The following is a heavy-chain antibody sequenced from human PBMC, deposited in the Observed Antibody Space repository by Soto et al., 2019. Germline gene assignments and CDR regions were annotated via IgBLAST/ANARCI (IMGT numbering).Heavy chain of an antibody. CDR1: GFTFSSYG. V-gene: IGHV3-33*01. Sequence: GGSLRLSCAASGFTFSSYGMHWVRQAPGKGLEWVAVIWSDGNNKYYADSVKGRFTISRDNSKKTLYLQMNSLSAEDTAVYYCARVFDTYYFDSWGQGNMVTVSS. CDR2: IWSDGNNK. D-gene: IGHD3-9*01. J-gene: IGHJ4*02. CDR3: ARVFDTYYFDS.